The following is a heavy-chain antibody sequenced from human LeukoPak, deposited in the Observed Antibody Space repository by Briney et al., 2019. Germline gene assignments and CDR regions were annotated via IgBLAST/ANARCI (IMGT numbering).Heavy chain of an antibody. J-gene: IGHJ4*02. V-gene: IGHV3-21*01. D-gene: IGHD2-2*01. CDR2: ISSSSSYI. CDR1: GFTFSSYS. Sequence: GGSLRLSCAASGFTFSSYSMNWVRQAPGKGLEWVSSISSSSSYIYYADSVKGRFTISRDNAKNSLCLQMNSLRAEDTAVYYCARGWEVVRLDNWGQGTLVTVSS. CDR3: ARGWEVVRLDN.